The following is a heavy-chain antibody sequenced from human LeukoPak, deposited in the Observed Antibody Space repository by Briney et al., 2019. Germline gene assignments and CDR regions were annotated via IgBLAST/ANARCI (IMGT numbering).Heavy chain of an antibody. V-gene: IGHV3-74*01. Sequence: LSGGSLRLSCAASGFTFSSYWMHWVRQAPGKGLVWVSRINPDGSTTSYADSVKGRFTISRDSAKNTLYLQMNSLRAEDTAVYYCARVSVGRYYFDNWGQGTPVTVS. CDR3: ARVSVGRYYFDN. CDR2: INPDGSTT. J-gene: IGHJ4*02. D-gene: IGHD3-3*02. CDR1: GFTFSSYW.